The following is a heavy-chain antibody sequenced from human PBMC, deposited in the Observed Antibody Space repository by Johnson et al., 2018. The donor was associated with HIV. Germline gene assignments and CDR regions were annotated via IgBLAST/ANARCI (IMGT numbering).Heavy chain of an antibody. CDR3: AIGRGEFPRHAFDI. J-gene: IGHJ3*02. V-gene: IGHV3-23*04. D-gene: IGHD3-10*01. CDR1: GFTFSSYA. Sequence: VQLVESGGGLVQPGGSLRLSCAASGFTFSSYAMSWVRQAPGKGLEWVSAISGSGGSTYYADSVKGRFTISKDNARNTLFLHMNSLRADDTAVYYCAIGRGEFPRHAFDIWGQGTMVTGSS. CDR2: ISGSGGST.